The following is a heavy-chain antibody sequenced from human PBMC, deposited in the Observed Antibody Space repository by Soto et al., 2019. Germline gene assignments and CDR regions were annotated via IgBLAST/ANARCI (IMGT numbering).Heavy chain of an antibody. D-gene: IGHD6-19*01. CDR2: IIPIFGTA. V-gene: IGHV1-69*13. CDR1: GGTFSSYA. Sequence: GASVKVSCKASGGTFSSYAISWVRQAPGQGLEWMGGIIPIFGTANYAQKFQGRVTITADESTSTAYMELSSLRSEDTVVYYCASNRGSGSNYWGQGTLVTVSS. CDR3: ASNRGSGSNY. J-gene: IGHJ4*02.